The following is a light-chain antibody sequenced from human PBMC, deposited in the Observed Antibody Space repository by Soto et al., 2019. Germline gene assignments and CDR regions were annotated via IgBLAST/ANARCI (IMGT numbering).Light chain of an antibody. J-gene: IGLJ1*01. Sequence: QSALTQPASVSGSPGQAITISCTGTSRDIGTYDLVSWYQQLPGKAPKLIIYEVTKRPSGASPRFSGSKSDNTASLTISGLRAEEEADYYCGSYADTVTYVFGTGTQLTVL. CDR2: EVT. CDR1: SRDIGTYDL. V-gene: IGLV2-23*02. CDR3: GSYADTVTYV.